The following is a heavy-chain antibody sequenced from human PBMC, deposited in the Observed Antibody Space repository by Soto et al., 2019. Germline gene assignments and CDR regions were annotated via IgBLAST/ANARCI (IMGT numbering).Heavy chain of an antibody. CDR3: TTGSVEGY. D-gene: IGHD1-26*01. CDR2: MKTRTQGETT. V-gene: IGHV3-15*07. J-gene: IGHJ4*02. Sequence: EVQLVESGGGLVKPGGSLRLSCAASGFTISSAWMNWVRQAPGKGLEWVGRMKTRTQGETTDYAAPVKGRITISRDDSENTPSLQMHSLRIEDTALHYCTTGSVEGYWGQGTQVTVSS. CDR1: GFTISSAW.